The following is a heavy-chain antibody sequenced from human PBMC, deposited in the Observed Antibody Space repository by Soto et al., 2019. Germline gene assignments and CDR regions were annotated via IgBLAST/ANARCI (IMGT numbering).Heavy chain of an antibody. D-gene: IGHD2-8*01. Sequence: GGSLRLSCAASGFTFSSYAMHWVRQAPGKGLEWVAVISYDGSNKYYADSVKGRFTISRDNSKNTLYLQMNSLRAEDTAVYYCARDMMGESGTRYYYYGMDVWGQGTTVTVSS. V-gene: IGHV3-30-3*01. J-gene: IGHJ6*02. CDR2: ISYDGSNK. CDR3: ARDMMGESGTRYYYYGMDV. CDR1: GFTFSSYA.